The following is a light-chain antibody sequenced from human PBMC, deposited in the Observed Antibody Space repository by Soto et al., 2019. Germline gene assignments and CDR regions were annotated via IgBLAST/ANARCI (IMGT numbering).Light chain of an antibody. CDR2: EVS. Sequence: QSVLTQPPSASGSPGQSVTISCTGTSSDVGGYNYVSWYQQHPGKAPKLMIYEVSKRPSGVPDRFSGSKSGNTASLTVSGLQAEEEADYYCSSYAGSNNLVFGTWTKVTVL. CDR1: SSDVGGYNY. CDR3: SSYAGSNNLV. V-gene: IGLV2-8*01. J-gene: IGLJ1*01.